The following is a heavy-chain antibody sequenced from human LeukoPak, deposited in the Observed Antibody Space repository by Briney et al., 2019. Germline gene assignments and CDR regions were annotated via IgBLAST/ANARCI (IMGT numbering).Heavy chain of an antibody. CDR1: GGSISSYY. CDR2: IYYSGST. J-gene: IGHJ4*02. CDR3: ARLASGSYGPLTPFDY. V-gene: IGHV4-59*08. D-gene: IGHD1-26*01. Sequence: SETLSLTCTVSGGSISSYYWSWIRQPPGKGLEWVGDIYYSGSTNYNPSLKRRVTISVDTSKNQFSLRLSSVTAADPAVYYSARLASGSYGPLTPFDYWGQGTLVTVSS.